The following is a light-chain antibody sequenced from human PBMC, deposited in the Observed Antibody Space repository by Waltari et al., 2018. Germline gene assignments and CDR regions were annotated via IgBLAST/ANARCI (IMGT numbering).Light chain of an antibody. V-gene: IGLV3-25*03. CDR3: QSADSSGTNVV. Sequence: SYELTQPPSVSVSPGQTARITCSGDALPKQHAYWYQQKPGQAPVLVIYKDSERPSGNPGRFSGSSSGTTVTLTISGVQAEDEADYYCQSADSSGTNVVFGGGTKLTVL. J-gene: IGLJ2*01. CDR1: ALPKQH. CDR2: KDS.